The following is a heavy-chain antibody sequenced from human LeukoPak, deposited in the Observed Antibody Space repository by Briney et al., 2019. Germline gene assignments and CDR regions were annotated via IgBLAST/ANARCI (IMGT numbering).Heavy chain of an antibody. D-gene: IGHD3-16*01. CDR3: RGAFDI. CDR1: GFTFSNAW. J-gene: IGHJ3*02. CDR2: IKSKTDRGTT. V-gene: IGHV3-15*01. Sequence: GGSLRLSCAASGFTFSNAWMSWVRQAPGKGLEWVGRIKSKTDRGTTDYAAPVKGRFTISRDDSKSTLYLQMNSLKTEDTAVYYCRGAFDIWGQGTMVTVSS.